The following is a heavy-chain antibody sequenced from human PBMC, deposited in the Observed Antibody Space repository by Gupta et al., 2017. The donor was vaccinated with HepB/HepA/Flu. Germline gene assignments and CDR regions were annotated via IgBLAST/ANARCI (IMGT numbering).Heavy chain of an antibody. CDR1: GFTFSSYA. J-gene: IGHJ6*02. CDR2: ISYDGSNK. CDR3: AREGSDYGMDV. V-gene: IGHV3-30-3*01. Sequence: QVPLVDSGGGVVQPGRSLRLPCAAAGFTFSSYAMHWVRQAPGKGLEWVAVISYDGSNKYYAASVKGRFTISRDNSKNTLYLQMNSLRAEDTAVYYCAREGSDYGMDVWGQGTTVTVSS.